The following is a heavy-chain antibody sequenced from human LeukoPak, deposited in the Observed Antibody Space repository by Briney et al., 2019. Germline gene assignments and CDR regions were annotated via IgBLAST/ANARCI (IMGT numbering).Heavy chain of an antibody. CDR3: ARDTLYYYDSSGTIEANH. J-gene: IGHJ4*02. Sequence: SETLSLTCTVSGGSISSSSYYWGWIRQPPGKGLEWIGSIYYSGSTYYNPSLKSRVTISVDTSKNQFSLKLSSVTAADTAVYYCARDTLYYYDSSGTIEANHWGQGTLVTVSS. CDR2: IYYSGST. CDR1: GGSISSSSYY. D-gene: IGHD3-22*01. V-gene: IGHV4-39*07.